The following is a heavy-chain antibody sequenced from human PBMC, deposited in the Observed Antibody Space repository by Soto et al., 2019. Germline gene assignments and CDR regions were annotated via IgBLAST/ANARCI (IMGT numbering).Heavy chain of an antibody. V-gene: IGHV4-39*01. CDR2: IYYTGMT. D-gene: IGHD3-22*01. Sequence: SETLSLTCTVSRGSVSRTNHHWDWLRQPPGKGLEWIGDIYYTGMTRYNPSLKSRVTISVDTSKDQFSLKLSSVPAADTAVYYCARHGYYYDSTDYYYFVWGQGTPVTVSS. CDR3: ARHGYYYDSTDYYYFV. J-gene: IGHJ4*02. CDR1: RGSVSRTNHH.